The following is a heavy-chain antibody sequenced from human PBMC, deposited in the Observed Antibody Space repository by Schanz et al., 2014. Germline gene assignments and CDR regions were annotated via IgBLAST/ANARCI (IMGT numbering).Heavy chain of an antibody. V-gene: IGHV3-30*04. CDR3: ARESPFGGDCFSH. CDR1: GFTFSRYA. J-gene: IGHJ4*02. D-gene: IGHD2-21*01. CDR2: ISNDGSDE. Sequence: QVQLVESGGGVVQPGRSVRLSCAASGFTFSRYAMHWVRQAPGKGLEWVAVISNDGSDEHYADSVKGRFIISRDNSKNTLYLQMNSLRAEDTAVYYCARESPFGGDCFSHWGQGTLVTVSS.